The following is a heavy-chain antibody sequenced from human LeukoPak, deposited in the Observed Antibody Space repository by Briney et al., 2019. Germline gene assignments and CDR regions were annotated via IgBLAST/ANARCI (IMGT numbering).Heavy chain of an antibody. CDR1: GGSFSGYY. J-gene: IGHJ4*02. CDR2: INHSGST. V-gene: IGHV4-34*01. D-gene: IGHD5-12*01. CDR3: ARLSSGYVSLDY. Sequence: PSETLSLTCAVYGGSFSGYYWSWIRQPPGKGLEWIGEINHSGSTNYNPSLKSRVTISVDTSKNQFSLKLSSVTAADTAVYYCARLSSGYVSLDYWGQGTLVTVSS.